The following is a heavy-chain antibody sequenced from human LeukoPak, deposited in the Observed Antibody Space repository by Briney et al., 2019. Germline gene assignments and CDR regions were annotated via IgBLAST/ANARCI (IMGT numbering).Heavy chain of an antibody. CDR1: GTAFRTYA. CDR3: VRTYDENPLGWFDP. J-gene: IGHJ5*02. Sequence: GGSLRLSCSASGTAFRTYAMHWVRQPPGKGLYYVSAISINGGSTYYADSVRGRFTISRDNSKNTLYLQMSSLRPDDTTVYYCVRTYDENPLGWFDPWGQGTLVTVSS. D-gene: IGHD5-12*01. V-gene: IGHV3-64D*06. CDR2: ISINGGST.